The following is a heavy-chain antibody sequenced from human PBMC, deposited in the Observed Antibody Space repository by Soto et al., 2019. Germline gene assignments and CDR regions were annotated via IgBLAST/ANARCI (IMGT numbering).Heavy chain of an antibody. Sequence: QVQLVQSGAEMKKPGSSVKVSCQSSGGTFNTYAMNWVRQAPGQGPEWMGDISPMFRAANSAPNFQGRATITADEPTGTSDMQLSSLTSEDTALYFCARAVHVHTPAFVYWGQGTLVTVSS. D-gene: IGHD2-2*01. CDR3: ARAVHVHTPAFVY. J-gene: IGHJ4*02. CDR1: GGTFNTYA. CDR2: ISPMFRAA. V-gene: IGHV1-69*19.